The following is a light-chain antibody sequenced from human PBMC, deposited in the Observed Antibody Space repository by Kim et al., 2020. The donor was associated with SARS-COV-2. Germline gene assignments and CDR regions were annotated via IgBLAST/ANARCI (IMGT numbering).Light chain of an antibody. CDR1: QSISTY. Sequence: DIQMTQSPPSLSASVGDRVTIVCRASQSISTYLNWYQQKPGKAPKLLIYAASNLQSGVPSRFSGSGSGTDFTLTISSLQPEDFATYDCQQSHTAPSLTFGGGTKVDIK. CDR2: AAS. J-gene: IGKJ4*01. CDR3: QQSHTAPSLT. V-gene: IGKV1-39*01.